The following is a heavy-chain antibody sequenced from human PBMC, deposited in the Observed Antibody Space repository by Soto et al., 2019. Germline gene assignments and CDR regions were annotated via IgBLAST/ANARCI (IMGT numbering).Heavy chain of an antibody. J-gene: IGHJ4*02. CDR1: GTSVSGANW. CDR3: ARTGPYSSGNN. Sequence: PSETLSLTCAVSGTSVSGANWWGWVRQPPGKGLEWIGEIHSSGNTDYNPSLKSRVTISRDMSKNEFSLKLTSVTAADTAVYYCARTGPYSSGNNWGQGTLVTAPQ. V-gene: IGHV4-4*02. CDR2: IHSSGNT. D-gene: IGHD3-22*01.